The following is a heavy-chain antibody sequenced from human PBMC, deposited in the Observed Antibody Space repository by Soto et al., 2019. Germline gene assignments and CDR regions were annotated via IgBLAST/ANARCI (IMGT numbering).Heavy chain of an antibody. J-gene: IGHJ4*02. CDR2: ISYDGNDE. CDR3: AKDRTSHFWIAYFAS. Sequence: QVQLVESGGGVVQPGRSLRLSCAASGFTFSSYAMHWVRQAPGKGLEWVAVISYDGNDESYTDSVKGRFTISRDTSKNTLYLKMTRLRPEDTAVYYCAKDRTSHFWIAYFASWGRGTLIAVSS. CDR1: GFTFSSYA. D-gene: IGHD2-21*01. V-gene: IGHV3-30-3*01.